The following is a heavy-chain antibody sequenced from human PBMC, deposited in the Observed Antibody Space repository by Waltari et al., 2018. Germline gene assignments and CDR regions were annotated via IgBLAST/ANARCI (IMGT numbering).Heavy chain of an antibody. V-gene: IGHV3-21*02. J-gene: IGHJ3*01. CDR3: ARHYGDAFDL. Sequence: EAQLVETGGGLVKPGGSLRLSCLSSGFTFSRFVMNWVRQAPGKGPERVASIIDGSGYISYGDSVKGRFTISRDNSKNLLYLEMNNLRVEDTATYYCARHYGDAFDLWGQGTRVTVSA. CDR1: GFTFSRFV. CDR2: IIDGSGYI. D-gene: IGHD3-16*01.